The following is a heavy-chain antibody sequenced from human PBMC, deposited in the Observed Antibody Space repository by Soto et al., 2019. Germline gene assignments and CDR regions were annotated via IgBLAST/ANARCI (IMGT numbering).Heavy chain of an antibody. CDR1: GGTFSSYT. J-gene: IGHJ6*02. D-gene: IGHD3-16*01. Sequence: QVQLVQSGAEVKKPGSSVKVSCKASGGTFSSYTISWVRQAPGQGLEWMGRIIPILGIANYAQKFQGRVTITADKSTSTAYMGLSSLRTEDTAVYYLARGGGRAYGMDVWGQGTTVTVSS. CDR3: ARGGGRAYGMDV. V-gene: IGHV1-69*02. CDR2: IIPILGIA.